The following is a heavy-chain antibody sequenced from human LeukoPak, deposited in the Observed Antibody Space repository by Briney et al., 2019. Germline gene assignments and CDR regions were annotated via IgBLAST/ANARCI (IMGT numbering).Heavy chain of an antibody. V-gene: IGHV3-53*05. J-gene: IGHJ4*02. CDR2: IYSGGST. D-gene: IGHD2/OR15-2a*01. CDR1: GFTVSSNY. Sequence: PGGSLRLSCAASGFTVSSNYMSWVRKAPGKGLEWVSVIYSGGSTYYADSVKGRFTISRDNSKSSLFLQMDSLTPADTGFYYCAKGDSGHESSTHPPGAFDYWGQGTLVAVSS. CDR3: AKGDSGHESSTHPPGAFDY.